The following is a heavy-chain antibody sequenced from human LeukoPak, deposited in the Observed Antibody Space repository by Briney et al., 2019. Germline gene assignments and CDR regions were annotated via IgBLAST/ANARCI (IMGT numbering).Heavy chain of an antibody. CDR2: ISSSSSYI. J-gene: IGHJ6*02. CDR1: GFTFGHYA. V-gene: IGHV3-21*01. D-gene: IGHD2-21*02. Sequence: GRSLRLSCAASGFTFGHYAMHWVRQAPGKGLEWVSSISSSSSYIYYADSVKGRFTISRDNAKNSLYLQMNSLRAEDTAVYYCAREGLDIVVVTAIPYYYYGMDVWGQGTTVTVSS. CDR3: AREGLDIVVVTAIPYYYYGMDV.